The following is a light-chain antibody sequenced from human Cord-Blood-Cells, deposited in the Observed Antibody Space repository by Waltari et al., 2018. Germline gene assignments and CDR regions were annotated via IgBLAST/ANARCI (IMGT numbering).Light chain of an antibody. V-gene: IGLV2-14*01. Sequence: QSALTQPASVSGSPGQSITISCTGTSSDVGGYNYVSWYQQHPGKAPKLMIYDVSKRPSAVSKRFSGSKSGNTAALTISGLQAEDEADYYCSSYTSSSTLVFGGGTKLTVL. CDR2: DVS. CDR1: SSDVGGYNY. J-gene: IGLJ2*01. CDR3: SSYTSSSTLV.